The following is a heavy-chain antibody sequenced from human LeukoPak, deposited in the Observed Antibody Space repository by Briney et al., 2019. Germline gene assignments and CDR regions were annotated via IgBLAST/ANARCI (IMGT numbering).Heavy chain of an antibody. J-gene: IGHJ4*02. CDR1: GFTFSTYS. CDR3: TTEWIAAAGTNYFDY. D-gene: IGHD6-13*01. Sequence: GGSLRLSCAASGFTFSTYSMNWVRHPPGKGLEWVGRIKSKTDGGTTDYAAPVKGRFTISRDDSKNTLYLQMDSLKTEDTAVYYCTTEWIAAAGTNYFDYWGQGTLVTVSS. CDR2: IKSKTDGGTT. V-gene: IGHV3-15*01.